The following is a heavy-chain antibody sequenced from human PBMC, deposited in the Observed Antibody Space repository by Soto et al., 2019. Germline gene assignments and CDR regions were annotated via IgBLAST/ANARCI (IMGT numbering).Heavy chain of an antibody. CDR2: ISSSATTS. CDR1: GFTFSDHY. V-gene: IGHV3-11*01. CDR3: ARVGANKVWNIAPRPKGYFFGY. Sequence: QVQLVESGGGLVKPGGSLRLSCAASGFTFSDHYMTWIRQAPGKGVEWVSSISSSATTSYYTDSVKGRFTISRDNAENSVDLQMTSLRAEDTAVYYCARVGANKVWNIAPRPKGYFFGYWGQGTLVTVSS. J-gene: IGHJ4*02. D-gene: IGHD6-6*01.